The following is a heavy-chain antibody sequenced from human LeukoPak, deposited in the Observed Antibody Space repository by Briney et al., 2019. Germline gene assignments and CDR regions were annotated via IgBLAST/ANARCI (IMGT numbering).Heavy chain of an antibody. CDR1: GFTVSSNY. Sequence: GGSLRLSCAASGFTVSSNYMSWVRQAPGKGLEWVSVIYSGGSTYYADSVKGRFTISRDNSKNTLYLQMNSLRAEDTAVYYCARSSRKVGATFYADDAFDIWGQGTMVTVSS. J-gene: IGHJ3*02. V-gene: IGHV3-53*01. CDR3: ARSSRKVGATFYADDAFDI. D-gene: IGHD1-26*01. CDR2: IYSGGST.